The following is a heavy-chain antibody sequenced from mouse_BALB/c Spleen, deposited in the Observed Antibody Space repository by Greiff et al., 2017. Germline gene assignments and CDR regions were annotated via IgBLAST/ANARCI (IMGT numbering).Heavy chain of an antibody. CDR3: AREWGGEPWFAY. J-gene: IGHJ3*01. CDR1: GFPFTDYS. CDR2: ISDGGGYT. Sequence: EVQLVESGAGLVRPGGSLNLSCAASGFPFTDYSMYWVRQTPGQRLEWVATISDGGGYTYYPESVKGRFTISRDNAKNNLYLQMSRLKSEDTAMYYCAREWGGEPWFAYWGQGTLVTVSA. V-gene: IGHV5-4*02.